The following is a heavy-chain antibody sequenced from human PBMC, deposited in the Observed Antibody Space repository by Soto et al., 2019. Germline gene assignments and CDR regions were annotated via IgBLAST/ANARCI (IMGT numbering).Heavy chain of an antibody. CDR1: GGSFSGYY. V-gene: IGHV4-34*01. CDR3: ARELGYYYYYGMDC. J-gene: IGHJ6*02. D-gene: IGHD7-27*01. Sequence: SETLSLTCAVYGGSFSGYYWSWIRQPPGKGLEWIGEINHSGSTNYNPSLKSRVTISVDTSKNQFSLKLSSVTAADTAVYYCARELGYYYYYGMDCWGQGTTVTVSS. CDR2: INHSGST.